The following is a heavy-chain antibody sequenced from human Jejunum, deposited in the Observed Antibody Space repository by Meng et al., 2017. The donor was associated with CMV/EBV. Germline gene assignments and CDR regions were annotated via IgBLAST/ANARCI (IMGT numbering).Heavy chain of an antibody. CDR3: VKDTGATGWYHYFDY. CDR1: GFAFDDYA. CDR2: ISWNSGSV. D-gene: IGHD6-19*01. J-gene: IGHJ4*02. V-gene: IGHV3-9*01. Sequence: GFAFDDYAMDWVRQAPGKGLAWVADISWNSGSVGYADSVKGRFTISRDNAKNSLYLQMNSLRPEDTAFYYCVKDTGATGWYHYFDYWGQGTLVTVSS.